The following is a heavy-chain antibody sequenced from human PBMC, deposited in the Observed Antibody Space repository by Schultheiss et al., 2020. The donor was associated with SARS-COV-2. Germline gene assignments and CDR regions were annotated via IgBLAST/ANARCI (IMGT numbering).Heavy chain of an antibody. V-gene: IGHV1-2*02. Sequence: ASVKVSCKSSGGIFSSYAISWVRQAPGQGLEWMGWINPNSGGTNYAQKFQGRVTMTRDTSISTAYMELSRLRSDDTAVYYCARSRAARTNYYYYGMDVWGQGTTVTVSS. D-gene: IGHD6-6*01. CDR1: GGIFSSYA. CDR3: ARSRAARTNYYYYGMDV. CDR2: INPNSGGT. J-gene: IGHJ6*02.